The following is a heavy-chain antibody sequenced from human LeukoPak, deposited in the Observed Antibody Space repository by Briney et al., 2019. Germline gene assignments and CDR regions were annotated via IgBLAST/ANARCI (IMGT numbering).Heavy chain of an antibody. CDR1: GFTFSNAW. CDR3: TTDHGSRASSPEFDY. D-gene: IGHD3-10*01. Sequence: GGSLRLSCAASGFTFSNAWMSWVRQAPGKGLEWVGRIKSKTDGGTTDYAAPVKGRFTISRDDSKNTLYLQMNSLKTEDTAVYYCTTDHGSRASSPEFDYWGQGTLVTVSS. CDR2: IKSKTDGGTT. J-gene: IGHJ4*02. V-gene: IGHV3-15*01.